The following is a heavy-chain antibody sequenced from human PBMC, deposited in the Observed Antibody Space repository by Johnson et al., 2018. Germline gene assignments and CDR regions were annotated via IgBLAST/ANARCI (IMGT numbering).Heavy chain of an antibody. CDR2: INPIFDSA. Sequence: QVRLVQSGAEVKKPGSSVKVSCKASGGTFSSDAISWVRQAPGQGLEWMGGINPIFDSAHYAQKFQGRVTITADGSTPTAYMELSSLRADDTAVYYCARGVSSSSFGYYYYYALHVWDQGTTVTVSS. D-gene: IGHD6-6*01. V-gene: IGHV1-69*01. CDR3: ARGVSSSSFGYYYYYALHV. J-gene: IGHJ6*02. CDR1: GGTFSSDA.